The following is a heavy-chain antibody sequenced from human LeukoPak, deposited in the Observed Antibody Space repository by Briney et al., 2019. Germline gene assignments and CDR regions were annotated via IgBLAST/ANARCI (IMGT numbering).Heavy chain of an antibody. V-gene: IGHV3-53*01. J-gene: IGHJ4*02. D-gene: IGHD1-26*01. Sequence: PGGSLRLSCAASGFSVSSNYMSWVRQPPGKGLEWVSVIYSGGNTFYADSVKGRFTISRDNSKNTLYLQMNSLRADDTAVYYCAREVFMGATRFDYWGQGTLVTVSS. CDR3: AREVFMGATRFDY. CDR2: IYSGGNT. CDR1: GFSVSSNY.